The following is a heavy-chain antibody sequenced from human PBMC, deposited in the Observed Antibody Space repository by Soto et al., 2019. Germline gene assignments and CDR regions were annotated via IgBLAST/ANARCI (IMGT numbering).Heavy chain of an antibody. CDR3: ARDLGYCTNGVCFTLRTYNWFDP. CDR2: IIPIFGTA. D-gene: IGHD2-8*01. J-gene: IGHJ5*02. Sequence: QVQLVQSGAEVKKPGSSVKVSCKASGGTFSSYAISWVRQAPGQGLEWMGGIIPIFGTANYAQKFQGRVTITADESTSTAYMELSSLRSEDPAVYYCARDLGYCTNGVCFTLRTYNWFDPWGQGTLVTVSS. V-gene: IGHV1-69*01. CDR1: GGTFSSYA.